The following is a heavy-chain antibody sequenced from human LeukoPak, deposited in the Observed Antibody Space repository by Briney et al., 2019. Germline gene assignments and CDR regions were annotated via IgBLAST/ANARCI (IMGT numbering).Heavy chain of an antibody. D-gene: IGHD3-22*01. J-gene: IGHJ4*02. Sequence: ASVKVSCKASGYTFTSYGISWVRQAPGQGLEWMGWISAYNGNTNYAQKLQGRVTMTTDTSTSTAYMELRSLRSDDTAVYYCARDRAQYYYDSPDSGYWGQGTLVTVSS. V-gene: IGHV1-18*01. CDR2: ISAYNGNT. CDR1: GYTFTSYG. CDR3: ARDRAQYYYDSPDSGY.